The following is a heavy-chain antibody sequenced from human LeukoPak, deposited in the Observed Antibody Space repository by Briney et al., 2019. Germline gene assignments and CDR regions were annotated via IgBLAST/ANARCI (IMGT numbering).Heavy chain of an antibody. Sequence: PSETLSLTCAVYGGSFSGYFWSWIRQPPGKGLEWIGEINHSGSTNYNPSLKSRVTISVDTSKNQFSLKLSSVTAADTAVYYCARGPFVVVTATRFRTEYFQHWGQGTLVTVSS. CDR2: INHSGST. J-gene: IGHJ1*01. CDR3: ARGPFVVVTATRFRTEYFQH. D-gene: IGHD2-21*02. CDR1: GGSFSGYF. V-gene: IGHV4-34*01.